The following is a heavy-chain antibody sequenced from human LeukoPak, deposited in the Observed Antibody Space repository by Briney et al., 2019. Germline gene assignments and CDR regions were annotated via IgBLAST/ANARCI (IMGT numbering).Heavy chain of an antibody. CDR2: INPNSGGT. Sequence: RASVKVSCKASGYTFTAYYMNWVRQAPGQGLEWMGWINPNSGGTNYAQKFQGRVTITRDTSISTAYMDLTSLRSDDTALYYCARPGIAPALLGYWGQGTLVTVSS. V-gene: IGHV1-2*02. D-gene: IGHD6-13*01. CDR1: GYTFTAYY. J-gene: IGHJ4*02. CDR3: ARPGIAPALLGY.